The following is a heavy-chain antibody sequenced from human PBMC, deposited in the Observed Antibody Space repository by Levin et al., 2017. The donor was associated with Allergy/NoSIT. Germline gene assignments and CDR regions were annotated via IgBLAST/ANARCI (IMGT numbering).Heavy chain of an antibody. Sequence: SQTLSLTCAVSGGSISSGGYSWSWIRQPPGKGLEWIGNIYLSGSTYYNPSLKSRVTISVDRSKSQFSLNLSSVTAADTAVYYCARVAGYSYGYYFDYWGQGTLVTVSS. CDR2: IYLSGST. CDR1: GGSISSGGYS. D-gene: IGHD5-18*01. J-gene: IGHJ4*02. CDR3: ARVAGYSYGYYFDY. V-gene: IGHV4-30-2*01.